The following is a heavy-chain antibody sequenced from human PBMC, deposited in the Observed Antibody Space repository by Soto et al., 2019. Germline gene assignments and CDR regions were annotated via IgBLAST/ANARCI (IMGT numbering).Heavy chain of an antibody. D-gene: IGHD3-3*01. CDR3: ARQYYDFWSVTTSTFFDY. J-gene: IGHJ4*02. V-gene: IGHV4-39*01. Sequence: SETLSLTCTVSGGSISSSSYYWGWIRQPPGKGLEWIGSIYYSGSTYYNPSLKSRVTISVDTSKNQFSLKLSSVTAADTAVYYCARQYYDFWSVTTSTFFDYWGLGTLVTVSS. CDR2: IYYSGST. CDR1: GGSISSSSYY.